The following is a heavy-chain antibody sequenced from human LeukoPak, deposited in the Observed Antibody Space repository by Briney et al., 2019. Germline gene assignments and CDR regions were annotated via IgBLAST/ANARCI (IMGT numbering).Heavy chain of an antibody. CDR2: ISDSEGNT. CDR1: GFTFRSYA. V-gene: IGHV3-23*01. D-gene: IGHD4-17*01. CDR3: AKVRNMQDNGDYRDGFDY. Sequence: GGSLRLSCAASGFTFRSYAMSWLRQAPGKGLEWVSDISDSEGNTYYADSVKGRFTISRDNSKNTLYLQMNSLRAEDTAVYYCAKVRNMQDNGDYRDGFDYWGQGTLVTVSS. J-gene: IGHJ4*02.